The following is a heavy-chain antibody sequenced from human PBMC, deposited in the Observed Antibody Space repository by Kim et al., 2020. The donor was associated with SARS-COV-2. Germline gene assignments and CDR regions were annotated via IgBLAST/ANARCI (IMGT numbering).Heavy chain of an antibody. CDR1: GGSISSGGYY. D-gene: IGHD4-17*01. V-gene: IGHV4-31*03. CDR2: IYYSGST. J-gene: IGHJ5*02. CDR3: ARGSVTRFFDP. Sequence: SETLSLTCTVSGGSISSGGYYWSWIRQHPGKGLEWIGYIYYSGSTYYNPSLKSRVTISVDTSKNQFSRKLSSVTAADTAVYYCARGSVTRFFDPWGQGTLVTVSS.